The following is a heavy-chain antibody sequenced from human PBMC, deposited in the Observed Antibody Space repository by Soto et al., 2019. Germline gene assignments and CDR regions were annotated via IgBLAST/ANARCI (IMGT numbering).Heavy chain of an antibody. V-gene: IGHV4-61*01. CDR3: PRSGSYSYFDY. Sequence: QVQLQESGPGLVKPSETLSLTCTVSGGSVSSGSYYWSWIRQPPGKGLEWIGYIYYSGRTNYNPSLKSRVTISVDTSKNQFSLKLSSVTAADTAVYYCPRSGSYSYFDYWGQGTLVTVSS. CDR1: GGSVSSGSYY. CDR2: IYYSGRT. J-gene: IGHJ4*02. D-gene: IGHD1-26*01.